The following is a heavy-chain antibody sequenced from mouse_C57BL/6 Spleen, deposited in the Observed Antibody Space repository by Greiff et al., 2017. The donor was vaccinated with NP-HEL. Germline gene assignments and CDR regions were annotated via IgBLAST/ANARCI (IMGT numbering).Heavy chain of an antibody. Sequence: VQLQQSGAELVKPGASVKISCKASGYTFTDYYINWVKQRPGPGLEWIGEIGPGSGSTYYNEKFKGKATLTADKSSSTAYSQHSSLTSEDSAVYFCARSEGVTKVVAFDCWGQGTTLTVSS. D-gene: IGHD1-1*01. CDR2: IGPGSGST. CDR1: GYTFTDYY. CDR3: ARSEGVTKVVAFDC. J-gene: IGHJ2*01. V-gene: IGHV1-77*01.